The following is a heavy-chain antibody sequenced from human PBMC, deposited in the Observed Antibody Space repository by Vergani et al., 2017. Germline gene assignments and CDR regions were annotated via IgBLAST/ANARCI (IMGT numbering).Heavy chain of an antibody. CDR3: ARERGARSSWYDYLNYYYYGMDV. J-gene: IGHJ6*02. Sequence: QVQLVQSGAEVKKPGASVKVSCKASGYTFTGYYMHWVRQAPGQGLEWMGWINPNSGGTNYAQKFQGRVTMTRDTSISTAYMELSRLRSDDTAVYYCARERGARSSWYDYLNYYYYGMDVWGQGTTVTVSS. CDR2: INPNSGGT. D-gene: IGHD6-13*01. CDR1: GYTFTGYY. V-gene: IGHV1-2*02.